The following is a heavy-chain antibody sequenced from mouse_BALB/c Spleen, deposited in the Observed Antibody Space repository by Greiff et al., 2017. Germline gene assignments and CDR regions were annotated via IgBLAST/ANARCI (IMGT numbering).Heavy chain of an antibody. CDR2: ISYSGST. Sequence: EVKLMESGPGLVKPSQSLSLTCTVTGYSITSDYAWNWIRQFPGNKLEWMGYISYSGSTSYNPSLKSRISITRDTSKNQFFLQLNSVTTEDTATYYCARGSSNYGYWGQGTLVTVSA. V-gene: IGHV3-2*02. J-gene: IGHJ3*01. CDR1: GYSITSDYA. D-gene: IGHD2-5*01. CDR3: ARGSSNYGY.